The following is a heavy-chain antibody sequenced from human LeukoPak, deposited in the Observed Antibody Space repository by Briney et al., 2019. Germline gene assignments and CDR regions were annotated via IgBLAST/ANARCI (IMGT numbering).Heavy chain of an antibody. V-gene: IGHV3-23*01. CDR1: GFTSSSYA. D-gene: IGHD1-20*01. CDR2: SSGSGGST. Sequence: GGSLRLSCAASGFTSSSYAMSWVRQAPGKGLEWVSASSGSGGSTYYADSVKGRFTISRDNSKNTLYLQMNSLRAEDTAVYYCAKDRGSRVTGTTPWFDPWGQGTLVIVSS. CDR3: AKDRGSRVTGTTPWFDP. J-gene: IGHJ5*02.